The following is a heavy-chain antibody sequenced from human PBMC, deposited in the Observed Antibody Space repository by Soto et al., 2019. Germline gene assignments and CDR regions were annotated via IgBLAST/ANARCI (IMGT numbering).Heavy chain of an antibody. CDR3: ARGRSGWFGDLDYFDY. J-gene: IGHJ4*02. CDR1: GGSISGYY. D-gene: IGHD3-10*01. V-gene: IGHV4-59*01. CDR2: IYYSGST. Sequence: NPSETLSLTCTVSGGSISGYYWSWIRQPPGKGLEWIGYIYYSGSTNYNPSLKSRVTISVDTSKNHFSLTLTSVTAADTAVYYCARGRSGWFGDLDYFDYWGQGTLVTVSS.